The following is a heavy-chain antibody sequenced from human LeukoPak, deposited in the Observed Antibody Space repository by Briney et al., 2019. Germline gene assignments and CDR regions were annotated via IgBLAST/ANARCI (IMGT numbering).Heavy chain of an antibody. CDR3: ARLHASGSYYRRAIDY. CDR1: GYSFTTYW. J-gene: IGHJ4*02. D-gene: IGHD3-10*01. V-gene: IGHV5-51*01. Sequence: GESLKISCEASGYSFTTYWIGWVRQMPGEGLEWMGIIYPGDSDTRYSPSFQGQVTISADKSISTAYLQWSRLKASDTAMYYCARLHASGSYYRRAIDYRGQGTLVTVSS. CDR2: IYPGDSDT.